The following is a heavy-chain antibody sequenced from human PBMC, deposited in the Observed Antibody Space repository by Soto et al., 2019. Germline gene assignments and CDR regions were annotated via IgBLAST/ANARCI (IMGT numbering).Heavy chain of an antibody. V-gene: IGHV1-2*04. Sequence: QVQLVQSGAEVKKPGASVKVSCKASGYTFTGYYMHWVRQAPRQGLEWMGWINPKSGGTNYAQKFQGWVTMTRDTSISTAYMELSRLRSDDTAVYYCARGSAPEQDYAFCSGYLYYFDYWGQGTLVTVSS. CDR3: ARGSAPEQDYAFCSGYLYYFDY. J-gene: IGHJ4*02. CDR1: GYTFTGYY. CDR2: INPKSGGT. D-gene: IGHD3-3*01.